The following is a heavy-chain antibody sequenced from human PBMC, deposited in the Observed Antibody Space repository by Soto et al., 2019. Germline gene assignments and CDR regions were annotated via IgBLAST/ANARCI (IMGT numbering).Heavy chain of an antibody. D-gene: IGHD3-10*01. J-gene: IGHJ3*02. CDR1: GGSFSGYY. Sequence: PSETLSLTCAVYGGSFSGYYWSWIRQPPGKGLEWIGEINHSGSTNYNPSLKSRVTISVDTSKNQFSLKLSSVTAADTAVYYCARERNYYGSGSYPTNAFDIWGQGTMVTVSS. CDR2: INHSGST. CDR3: ARERNYYGSGSYPTNAFDI. V-gene: IGHV4-34*01.